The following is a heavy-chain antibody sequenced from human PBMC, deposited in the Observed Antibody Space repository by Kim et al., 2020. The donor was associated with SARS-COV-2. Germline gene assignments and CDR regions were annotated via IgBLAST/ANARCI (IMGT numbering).Heavy chain of an antibody. CDR3: ARGSGWAFDY. V-gene: IGHV1-3*01. Sequence: ASVKVSCKASGYTFLNYVMHWVRQAPGQRLEWMGLISLGNDNTKHSQKFQGRVTITRDTSASTAYMELSSLRSEDTAVYYCARGSGWAFDYWGQGPLVTVAS. CDR1: GYTFLNYV. CDR2: ISLGNDNT. J-gene: IGHJ4*02. D-gene: IGHD6-19*01.